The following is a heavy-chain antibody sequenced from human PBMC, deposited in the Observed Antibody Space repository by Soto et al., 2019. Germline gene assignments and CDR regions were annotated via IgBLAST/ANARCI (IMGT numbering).Heavy chain of an antibody. CDR3: ARGFITRAVVAATPNNWFDP. V-gene: IGHV4-31*03. Sequence: SETLSLTCTVSGGSISSGGYYWSWIRQHPGKGLEWIGYIYYSGSTYYNPSLKSRVTISVDTSKNQFSLKLSSVTAADTAVYYCARGFITRAVVAATPNNWFDPWGQGTLVTVSS. J-gene: IGHJ5*02. CDR1: GGSISSGGYY. CDR2: IYYSGST. D-gene: IGHD2-15*01.